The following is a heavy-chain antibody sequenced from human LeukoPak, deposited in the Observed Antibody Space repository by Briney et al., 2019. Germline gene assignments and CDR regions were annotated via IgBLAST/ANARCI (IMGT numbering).Heavy chain of an antibody. V-gene: IGHV4-34*01. Sequence: PSETLSLTCAVYGGSFSGYYWSWIRQPPGKGLEWIGEINHSGSTNYNPSLKSRVTISVDTSKNQFSLKLSSVTAADTAVYYCAAGYSSSWDAFDIWGQGTMVTVSS. CDR2: INHSGST. CDR3: AAGYSSSWDAFDI. D-gene: IGHD6-13*01. J-gene: IGHJ3*02. CDR1: GGSFSGYY.